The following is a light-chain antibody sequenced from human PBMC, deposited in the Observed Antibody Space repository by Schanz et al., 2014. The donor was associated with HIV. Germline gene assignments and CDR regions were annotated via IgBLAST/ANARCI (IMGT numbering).Light chain of an antibody. CDR3: GSYTSSNTPWM. V-gene: IGLV2-14*03. J-gene: IGLJ3*02. CDR2: GVT. CDR1: SSDIGSYNY. Sequence: QSALTQPASVSGSPGQAITLSCTGTSSDIGSYNYVSWYQHHPGKAPKLLIYGVTDRPSGVSNRFSGSKSGNTASLTISGLQAEDEADYYCGSYTSSNTPWMFGGGTKVTVL.